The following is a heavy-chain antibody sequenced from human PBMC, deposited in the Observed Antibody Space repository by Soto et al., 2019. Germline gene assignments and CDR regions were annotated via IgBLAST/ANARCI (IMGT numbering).Heavy chain of an antibody. Sequence: PGGSLRLSCAASGFTVGSYGMTWVRQAPGKGLECVSGITAATGTTYYADSVRGRFTIARDLSTNTLFLQMNSLRAADSAVYCCAKAKGRSKFYYSGLEVWGQGTTVTVS. CDR3: AKAKGRSKFYYSGLEV. CDR2: ITAATGTT. V-gene: IGHV3-23*01. D-gene: IGHD1-26*01. CDR1: GFTVGSYG. J-gene: IGHJ6*02.